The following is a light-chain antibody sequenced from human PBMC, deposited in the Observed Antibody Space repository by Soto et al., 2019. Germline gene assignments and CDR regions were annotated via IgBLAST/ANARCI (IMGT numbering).Light chain of an antibody. CDR2: AAS. CDR3: LRHDLYPWT. V-gene: IGKV1-17*03. Sequence: DIQMTQSPSATSASVGDRVNITCRASQGISNYLAWFQLKPGKVPKRLMYAASTLQSGVPSRFRGSGSGTEFTLTISSLQPEDFSTYYCLRHDLYPWTFGQGTKVDIK. J-gene: IGKJ1*01. CDR1: QGISNY.